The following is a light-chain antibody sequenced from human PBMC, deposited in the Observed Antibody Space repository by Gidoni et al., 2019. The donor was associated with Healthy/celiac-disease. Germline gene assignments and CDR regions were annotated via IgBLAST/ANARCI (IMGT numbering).Light chain of an antibody. Sequence: AIRMTQSPSSFSASTGDRVTITCRASQGSSSYLAWYQQKPGKAPKLLIYAASTLKSGVPSRFSGSGAGTDFTLTISCLQSEDFATYYCQQYYSYPRTFGQGTKVEIK. CDR3: QQYYSYPRT. CDR2: AAS. J-gene: IGKJ1*01. V-gene: IGKV1-8*01. CDR1: QGSSSY.